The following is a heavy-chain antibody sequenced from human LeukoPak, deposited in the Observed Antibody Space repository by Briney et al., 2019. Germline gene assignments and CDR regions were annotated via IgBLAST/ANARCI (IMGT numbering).Heavy chain of an antibody. CDR1: GFTFSSYW. CDR2: IREDGGQK. CDR3: TRGDGAVP. Sequence: PGGSLRLSCAASGFTFSSYWMSWVRQAPGKGLEWVANIREDGGQKYYADSVKGRFTISRDNAKSSLDLQMNSLRAEDTAVYYCTRGDGAVPWGQGTLVTVSS. V-gene: IGHV3-7*01. D-gene: IGHD1-1*01. J-gene: IGHJ4*02.